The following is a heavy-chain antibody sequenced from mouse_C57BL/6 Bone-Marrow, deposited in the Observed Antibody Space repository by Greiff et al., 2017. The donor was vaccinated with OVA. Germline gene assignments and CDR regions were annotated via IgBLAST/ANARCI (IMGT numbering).Heavy chain of an antibody. Sequence: VQLQQSGAELVRPGSSVKLSCKASGYTFTSYWMHWVKQRPIQGLEWIGNIDPSDSETHYNQKFKDKATLTVDKSSSTAYMQLSSLTAEDSAVYYWARRGYYSIYYFDYWGQGTTLTVSS. CDR3: ARRGYYSIYYFDY. CDR2: IDPSDSET. D-gene: IGHD2-5*01. J-gene: IGHJ2*01. CDR1: GYTFTSYW. V-gene: IGHV1-52*01.